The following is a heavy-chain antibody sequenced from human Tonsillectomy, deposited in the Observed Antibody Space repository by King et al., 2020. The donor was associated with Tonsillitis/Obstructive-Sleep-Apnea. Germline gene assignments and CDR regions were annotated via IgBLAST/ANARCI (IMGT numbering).Heavy chain of an antibody. Sequence: TLKESGPTLVKPTQTLTLTCTFSGFSLTTSGVGVGWIRQPPGKALEWLALIYWDDDKRYSPSLKSRLTITKDTSKNQVVLTMTNMGPVDTATYFCAKAAAPAAAANYYYYFIDVWGKGTTVTVSS. CDR1: GFSLTTSGVG. CDR2: IYWDDDK. V-gene: IGHV2-5*02. J-gene: IGHJ6*03. CDR3: AKAAAPAAAANYYYYFIDV. D-gene: IGHD6-13*01.